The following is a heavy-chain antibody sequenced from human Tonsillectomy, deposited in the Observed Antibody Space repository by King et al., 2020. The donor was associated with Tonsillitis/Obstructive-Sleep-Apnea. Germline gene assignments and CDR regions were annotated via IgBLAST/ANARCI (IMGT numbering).Heavy chain of an antibody. CDR2: IYPGDSET. V-gene: IGHV5-51*01. Sequence: VQLVESGAEVKKPGESLKISCKASGYSFTNNWIGWVRQMPGKGLEWIGIIYPGDSETKYSPSFQGQVTISADKSITTAYLQWSSLKASDTAMYYCATAPALVPFDYWGQGTLVTVSS. CDR1: GYSFTNNW. D-gene: IGHD6-13*01. J-gene: IGHJ4*02. CDR3: ATAPALVPFDY.